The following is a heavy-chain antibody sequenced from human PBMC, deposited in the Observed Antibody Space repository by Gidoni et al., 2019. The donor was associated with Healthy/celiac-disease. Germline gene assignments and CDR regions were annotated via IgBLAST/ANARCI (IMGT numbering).Heavy chain of an antibody. CDR3: ARLPRITIFGVVIRSNWFDP. V-gene: IGHV4-39*01. J-gene: IGHJ5*02. D-gene: IGHD3-3*01. Sequence: QLQLQESGPGLVKPSETLSLTCTVSGGSISSSSYYWGWIRQPPGKGLEWIGSIYYSGCTYYNPSLKRRVTISVDTSKNQFSLKLSSVTAADTAVYYCARLPRITIFGVVIRSNWFDPWGQGTLVTVSS. CDR2: IYYSGCT. CDR1: GGSISSSSYY.